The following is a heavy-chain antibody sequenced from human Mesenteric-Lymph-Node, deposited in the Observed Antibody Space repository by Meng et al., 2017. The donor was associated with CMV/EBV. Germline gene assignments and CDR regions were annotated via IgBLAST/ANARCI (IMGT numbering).Heavy chain of an antibody. Sequence: SVKVSCKASGYTFTSYGISWVRQAPGQGLEWMGGIIPILGIANYAQKFQGRVTITTDESTSTAYMELSSLKSEDTAVYYCARGGSGGYDGYWGQGTLVTVSS. CDR2: IIPILGIA. J-gene: IGHJ4*02. CDR3: ARGGSGGYDGY. V-gene: IGHV1-69*10. CDR1: GYTFTSYG. D-gene: IGHD3-10*01.